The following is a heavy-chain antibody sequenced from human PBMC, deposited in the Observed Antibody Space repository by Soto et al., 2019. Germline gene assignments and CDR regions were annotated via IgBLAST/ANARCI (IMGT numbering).Heavy chain of an antibody. Sequence: ASLKVSCKSSGYTFTSYDINWVRQATGQGLEWMGWMNPNSGNTGYAQKFQGRVTMTRNTSISTAYMELSSLRSEDTAVYYCARAGRATRKYYYYYMDVWGKGTTVTVSS. J-gene: IGHJ6*03. CDR2: MNPNSGNT. V-gene: IGHV1-8*01. D-gene: IGHD2-15*01. CDR3: ARAGRATRKYYYYYMDV. CDR1: GYTFTSYD.